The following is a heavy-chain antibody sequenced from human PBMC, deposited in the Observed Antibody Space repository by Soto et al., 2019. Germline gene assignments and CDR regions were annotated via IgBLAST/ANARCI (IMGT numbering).Heavy chain of an antibody. Sequence: PGESLKISCAASGFTFSSYAMSWVRQAPGKGLEWVSAISGSGGSTYYADSVKGRFTISRDNSKNTLYLQMNSLRAEDTAVYYCAKKRSDRGDYDAFDIWGQGTMVTVSS. V-gene: IGHV3-23*01. D-gene: IGHD4-17*01. CDR2: ISGSGGST. J-gene: IGHJ3*02. CDR1: GFTFSSYA. CDR3: AKKRSDRGDYDAFDI.